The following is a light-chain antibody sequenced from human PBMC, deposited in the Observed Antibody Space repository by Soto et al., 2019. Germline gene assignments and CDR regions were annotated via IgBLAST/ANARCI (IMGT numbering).Light chain of an antibody. J-gene: IGKJ5*01. CDR1: QSVSSN. V-gene: IGKV3-15*01. CDR2: GAS. Sequence: EIVMTQSPATLSVSPGERATLSCSASQSVSSNLAWYQQKPGQAPRLLIYGASTRATGIPARFSGSGSGTEFTLTISSLQSEDFAVYYCQQHGSSPITFGQGTRLEI. CDR3: QQHGSSPIT.